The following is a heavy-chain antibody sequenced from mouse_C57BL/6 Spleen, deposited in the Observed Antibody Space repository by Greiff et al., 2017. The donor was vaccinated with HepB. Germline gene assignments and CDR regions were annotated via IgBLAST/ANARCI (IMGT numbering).Heavy chain of an antibody. J-gene: IGHJ2*01. Sequence: EVQLQQSGPELVKPGASVKISCKASGYSFTGYYMNWVKQSPEKSLEWIGEINPSTGGTTYNQKFKAKATSTVDKSSSTAYMQLKSLTSEDSAVYYCARGGGSSGPSDYWGQGTTLTVSS. D-gene: IGHD3-2*02. CDR3: ARGGGSSGPSDY. V-gene: IGHV1-42*01. CDR2: INPSTGGT. CDR1: GYSFTGYY.